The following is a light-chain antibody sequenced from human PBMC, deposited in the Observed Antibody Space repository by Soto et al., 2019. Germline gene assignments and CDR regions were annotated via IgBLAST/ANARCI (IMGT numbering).Light chain of an antibody. CDR3: LRYGDSPPAYT. J-gene: IGKJ2*01. CDR1: QSVSSRN. Sequence: EIVLTQSPGTVSLSPGERATLSCRASQSVSSRNLAWYRQKPGQAPSLLIFGVSNRATGIPDRFSGSGSGTDFTLTISRLEPEDGELYSCLRYGDSPPAYTFGQGTKLEIK. V-gene: IGKV3-20*01. CDR2: GVS.